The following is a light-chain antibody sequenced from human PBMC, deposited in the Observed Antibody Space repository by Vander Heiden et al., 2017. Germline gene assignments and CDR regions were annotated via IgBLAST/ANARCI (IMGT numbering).Light chain of an antibody. Sequence: DIQMTQSPSTLSASVGDRVTIACRASQSISSWLAWYQQKPGKAPKLLIYKASSLERGVPSRFSGSGSGTEFTLTISSLQPDEFATYYCQQYNSYSGYTFGQGTKLEIK. J-gene: IGKJ2*01. V-gene: IGKV1-5*03. CDR2: KAS. CDR3: QQYNSYSGYT. CDR1: QSISSW.